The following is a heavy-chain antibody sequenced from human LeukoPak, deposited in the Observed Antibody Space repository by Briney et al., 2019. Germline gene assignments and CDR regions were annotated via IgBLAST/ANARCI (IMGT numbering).Heavy chain of an antibody. CDR1: DDSITMYY. CDR2: VDHTGST. CDR3: ARGRVSSSTWYSTYYYYFYMDV. J-gene: IGHJ6*03. V-gene: IGHV4-59*01. Sequence: SETLSLTCSVSDDSITMYYWTWIRQPPGKGLEWIGYVDHTGSTNFNPSLNGRVSISRDTSKNLFSLRLRSVTAADTAVYFCARGRVSSSTWYSTYYYYFYMDVWGKGTTVTVSS. D-gene: IGHD4-11*01.